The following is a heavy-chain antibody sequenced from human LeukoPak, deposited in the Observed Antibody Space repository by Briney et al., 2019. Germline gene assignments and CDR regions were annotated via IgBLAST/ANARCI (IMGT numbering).Heavy chain of an antibody. Sequence: GESLKISCKGSGYSFTSYWIGWVRQMPGKGLEWMGIIYPGDSDTRYSPSFQGQVTISADKSISTAYLQWSSLKASDTAMYYCARWRDYGDYWNWFDPWGQGTLVTVSS. J-gene: IGHJ5*02. CDR2: IYPGDSDT. CDR3: ARWRDYGDYWNWFDP. V-gene: IGHV5-51*01. D-gene: IGHD4-17*01. CDR1: GYSFTSYW.